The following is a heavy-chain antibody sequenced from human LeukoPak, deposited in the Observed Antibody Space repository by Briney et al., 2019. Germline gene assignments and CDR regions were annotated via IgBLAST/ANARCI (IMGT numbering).Heavy chain of an antibody. J-gene: IGHJ6*03. CDR1: GYSFTTYW. V-gene: IGHV5-51*01. Sequence: GDSLKISCQGSGYSFTTYWIGWVRQMPGKGLEWVGIIYPGDSDTKYSPSFQGQVTISVDKSISTAYLQWSSLKASDTATYYCVRQRGVNYYYMDVWGKGTTVTVSS. D-gene: IGHD3-3*01. CDR3: VRQRGVNYYYMDV. CDR2: IYPGDSDT.